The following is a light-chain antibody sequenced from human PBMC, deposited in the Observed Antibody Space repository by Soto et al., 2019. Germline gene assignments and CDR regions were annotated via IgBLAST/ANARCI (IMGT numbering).Light chain of an antibody. CDR3: QQYDTYLRT. Sequence: DIQMTQSPSTLSASVGDRVTITCRASQSISAWLAWYQQKPGKAPKLLIYDASNLVTGVPSRFSGSGSGTDFTLTISSPQPDDFATYYCQQYDTYLRTFGQGTKVDIK. CDR2: DAS. CDR1: QSISAW. J-gene: IGKJ1*01. V-gene: IGKV1-5*01.